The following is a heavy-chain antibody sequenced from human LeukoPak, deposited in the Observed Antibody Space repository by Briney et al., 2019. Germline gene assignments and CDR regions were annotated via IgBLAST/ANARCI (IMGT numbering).Heavy chain of an antibody. Sequence: PGGSLRLSCAGSGFTFRSYAMHWVRQTPGKGLEWVAVISYDGSNKDYADSMKGRFTISRDNSKNTLYLQMNSLRAEDTAVYYCAKGYSGYLDYWGQGTLVTVSS. CDR2: ISYDGSNK. D-gene: IGHD5-12*01. CDR1: GFTFRSYA. CDR3: AKGYSGYLDY. J-gene: IGHJ4*02. V-gene: IGHV3-30-3*01.